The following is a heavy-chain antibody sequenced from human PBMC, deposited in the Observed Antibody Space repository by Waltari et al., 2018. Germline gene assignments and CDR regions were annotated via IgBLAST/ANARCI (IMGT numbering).Heavy chain of an antibody. D-gene: IGHD1-26*01. J-gene: IGHJ4*02. CDR1: GFSLSTHW. V-gene: IGHV3-7*01. CDR2: IKQDGTIK. CDR3: ARDLYSGSYSDDY. Sequence: EVQLVESGGALVQPGGSLRLPCVASGFSLSTHWMSWVRQAPGKGLEWVANIKQDGTIKGYVGSVKGRFTISRDNAKNSLYLQMNSLRGEDTAVYYCARDLYSGSYSDDYWGQGTLVTVSS.